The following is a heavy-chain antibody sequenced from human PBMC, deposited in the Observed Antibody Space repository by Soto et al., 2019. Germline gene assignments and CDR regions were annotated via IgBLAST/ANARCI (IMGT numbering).Heavy chain of an antibody. D-gene: IGHD6-19*01. V-gene: IGHV3-23*01. J-gene: IGHJ4*02. Sequence: VQLLESGGGLVQPGGSLRLSCAASGFIFRDYAMNWVRQAPGKGLEWVSDISGSGDSARYADSVKGRFTISRNNSRKPLYLQINSLRVDDTAVYYCEKERRGSGWSVCNFWGQGTLVTVSS. CDR1: GFIFRDYA. CDR2: ISGSGDSA. CDR3: EKERRGSGWSVCNF.